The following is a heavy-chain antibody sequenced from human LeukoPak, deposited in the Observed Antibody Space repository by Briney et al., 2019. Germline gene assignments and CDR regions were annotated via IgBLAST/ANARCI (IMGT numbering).Heavy chain of an antibody. CDR1: GFTFSSYS. D-gene: IGHD2-15*01. V-gene: IGHV3-48*01. J-gene: IGHJ5*02. Sequence: GGSVTLSCAASGFTFSSYSMNWVRQAPGKGLEGVSYISSSSSTIYYADSVKGRFTISRDIAKNSLYLQMNSLRAEDTAVYYCVGIRPLYCSGGSCYGSEDWFDPWGQGTLVTVSS. CDR2: ISSSSSTI. CDR3: VGIRPLYCSGGSCYGSEDWFDP.